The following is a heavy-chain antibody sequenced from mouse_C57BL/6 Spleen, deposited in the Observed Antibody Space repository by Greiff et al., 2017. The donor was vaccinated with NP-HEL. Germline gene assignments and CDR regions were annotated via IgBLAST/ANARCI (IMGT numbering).Heavy chain of an antibody. V-gene: IGHV1-82*01. Sequence: QVQLQQSGPELVKPGASVKISCKASGYAFSSSWMNWVKQRPGKGLEWIGRIYPGDGDTNYNGKFKGKATLTADKSSSTAYMQLSSRTSEDSAVYFCASNYGYFDVWGTGTTVTVSS. J-gene: IGHJ1*03. CDR2: IYPGDGDT. CDR1: GYAFSSSW. CDR3: ASNYGYFDV.